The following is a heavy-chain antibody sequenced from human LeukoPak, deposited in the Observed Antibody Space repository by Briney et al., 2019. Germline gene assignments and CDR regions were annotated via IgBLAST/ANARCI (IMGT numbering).Heavy chain of an antibody. Sequence: GGSLRFSCAASGFTFSSYWMHWVRQAPGKGLVWVSRVNSDGSGTTYADSVKGRFTISRDNAKNTLYLQMNSLRAEDTAVYYCARSGTDAFDIWGQGTMVTVSS. V-gene: IGHV3-74*01. J-gene: IGHJ3*02. CDR2: VNSDGSGT. CDR3: ARSGTDAFDI. D-gene: IGHD1-1*01. CDR1: GFTFSSYW.